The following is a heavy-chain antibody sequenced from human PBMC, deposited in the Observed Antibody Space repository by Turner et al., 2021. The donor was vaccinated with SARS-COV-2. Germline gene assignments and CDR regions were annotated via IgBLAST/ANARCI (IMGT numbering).Heavy chain of an antibody. CDR3: ARRLVVQGTDDYSYYYGMDV. D-gene: IGHD3-22*01. Sequence: QLQLQESGPGLVKPSETLSLTCTVSGGSISSSSYYWGWIRQPPGKGLDWIGNIYYSGSTYYNPSLKSRVTISVDTSKNQFSLKLSSVTATDTAVYYCARRLVVQGTDDYSYYYGMDVWGQGTTVTVSS. J-gene: IGHJ6*02. CDR2: IYYSGST. CDR1: GGSISSSSYY. V-gene: IGHV4-39*01.